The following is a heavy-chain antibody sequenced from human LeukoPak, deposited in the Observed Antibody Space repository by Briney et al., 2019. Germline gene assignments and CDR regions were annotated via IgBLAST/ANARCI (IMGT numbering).Heavy chain of an antibody. V-gene: IGHV4-59*08. CDR1: GGSISSYY. J-gene: IGHJ6*03. CDR3: ARTRYGNYYYYMDV. Sequence: PSETLSLTCTVSGGSISSYYWSWIRQPPGKGLEWIGYIYYSGSTNYNPSLKSRVTISVDTSKNQFSLKLSSVTAADTAVYYCARTRYGNYYYYMDVWGKGTTVTISS. CDR2: IYYSGST. D-gene: IGHD4-17*01.